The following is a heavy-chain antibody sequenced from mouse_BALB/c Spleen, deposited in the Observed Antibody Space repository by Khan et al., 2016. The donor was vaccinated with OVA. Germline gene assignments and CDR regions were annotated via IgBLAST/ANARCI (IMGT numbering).Heavy chain of an antibody. V-gene: IGHV14-3*02. CDR1: GFNITDTY. J-gene: IGHJ2*01. Sequence: VQLKESGAELVKPGASVKLSCTASGFNITDTYMHWVKQMPEQGLEWIGRIDPAYGNTKYEQKFQGKATITADTSSNTAYLQLSSLTSEDTAIYYCARINAGGQGTTLTVSS. CDR2: IDPAYGNT. CDR3: ARINA.